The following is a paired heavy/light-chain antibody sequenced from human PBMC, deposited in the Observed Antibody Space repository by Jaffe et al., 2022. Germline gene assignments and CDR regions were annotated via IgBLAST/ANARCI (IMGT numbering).Heavy chain of an antibody. CDR2: IYHSGST. V-gene: IGHV4-38-2*01. CDR3: ARHKVGGAETLGMDV. Sequence: QVQLQESGPGLLRPSETLSLTCAVSGYSISSGHYWGWIRQPPGKGLEWIGSIYHSGSTYYNPSLKSRVTISVDTSKNQFSLKLTSVTAADTAVYYCARHKVGGAETLGMDVWGKGTTVTVSS. D-gene: IGHD3-10*01. CDR1: GYSISSGHY. J-gene: IGHJ6*03.
Light chain of an antibody. CDR1: QSVSTTY. Sequence: EIVLTQSPGTLSLSPGDRAVFSCRASQSVSTTYLAWYQQKPGQAPRLLIYGASSRATGIPDRFSGSGSGTDFTLTISRLEPEDFAVYYCQQFGLRDLTFGGGTKVEIK. CDR2: GAS. V-gene: IGKV3-20*01. CDR3: QQFGLRDLT. J-gene: IGKJ4*01.